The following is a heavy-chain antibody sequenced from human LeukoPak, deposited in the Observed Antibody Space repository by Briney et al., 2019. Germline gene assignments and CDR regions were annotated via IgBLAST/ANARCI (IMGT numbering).Heavy chain of an antibody. CDR2: IYYSGST. J-gene: IGHJ3*02. CDR1: GGSISSYY. V-gene: IGHV4-59*01. D-gene: IGHD1-26*01. CDR3: ARDPSIVDAFDI. Sequence: PSETLPLTCTVSGGSISSYYWSWIRQPPGKGLEWIGYIYYSGSTNYNPSLKSRVTISVDTSKNQFSLKLSSVTAADTAVYYCARDPSIVDAFDIWGQGTMVTVSS.